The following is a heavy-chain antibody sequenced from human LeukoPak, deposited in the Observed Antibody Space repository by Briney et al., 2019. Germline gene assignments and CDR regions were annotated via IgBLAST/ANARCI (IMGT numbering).Heavy chain of an antibody. J-gene: IGHJ4*02. CDR3: ARAQGRRTILRYFDWLFGDFDY. CDR2: ISSSSSSYI. Sequence: GGSLRLSCAASGFTFSSYSMNWVRQAPGKGLEWVSSISSSSSSYIYYADSVKGRFTISRDNAKNSLYLQMNSLRAEDTAVYYCARAQGRRTILRYFDWLFGDFDYWGQGTLVTVSS. CDR1: GFTFSSYS. V-gene: IGHV3-21*01. D-gene: IGHD3-9*01.